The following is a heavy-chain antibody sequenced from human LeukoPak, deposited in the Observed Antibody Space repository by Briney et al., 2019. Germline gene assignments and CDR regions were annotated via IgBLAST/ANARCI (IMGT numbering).Heavy chain of an antibody. J-gene: IGHJ4*02. CDR2: ISYDRSNK. D-gene: IGHD5-12*01. CDR3: ARDTNSGYDNSLFDC. V-gene: IGHV3-30*04. CDR1: GFTFSSYA. Sequence: PGGSLRLSCAASGFTFSSYAMHWVRQAPGKGLEWVAVISYDRSNKYYADSVKGRFTISRDNAKNSLYLQMNSLRAEDTAVYYCARDTNSGYDNSLFDCWGQGTLVTVSS.